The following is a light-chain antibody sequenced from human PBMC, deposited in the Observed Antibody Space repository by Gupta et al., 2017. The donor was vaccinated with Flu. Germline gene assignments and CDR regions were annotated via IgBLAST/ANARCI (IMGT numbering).Light chain of an antibody. J-gene: IGLJ2*01. Sequence: ISCTGTSSSSEGGNKLSGYHHHPHTPPNLLIYDEVVRHSGGAERISCSNSGSTATLAIALLQGEEEADYYCQSFEDSQGGWRIFGGGTKLTVL. V-gene: IGLV1-40*01. CDR1: SSSSEGGNK. CDR2: DEV. CDR3: QSFEDSQGGWRI.